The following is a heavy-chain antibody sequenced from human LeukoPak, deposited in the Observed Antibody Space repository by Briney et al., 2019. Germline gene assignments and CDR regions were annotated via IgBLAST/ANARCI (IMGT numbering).Heavy chain of an antibody. D-gene: IGHD5-12*01. V-gene: IGHV3-23*01. CDR1: GFTFSSYA. J-gene: IGHJ4*02. CDR3: AKDRGYSGYDSGFDY. Sequence: GGSLRLSCAASGFTFSSYAMHWVRQAPGKGLEWVSAISGSGGSTYYADSVKGRFTISRDNSKNTLYLQMNSLRAEDTAVYYCAKDRGYSGYDSGFDYWGQGTLVTVSS. CDR2: ISGSGGST.